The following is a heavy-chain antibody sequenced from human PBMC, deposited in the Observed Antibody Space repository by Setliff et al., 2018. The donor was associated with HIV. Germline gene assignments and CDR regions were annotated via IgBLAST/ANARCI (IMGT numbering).Heavy chain of an antibody. D-gene: IGHD4-17*01. Sequence: PSETLSLTCTVSGGSVSTYYWSWIRQPPGKGLEWIGSIYFTGSSDNNPSLKSRVTLSVDTSKHQFSLKLSSVTAADTAVYYCARVXXAYAAFDVWGQGTMVTVSS. J-gene: IGHJ3*01. CDR2: IYFTGSS. V-gene: IGHV4-59*02. CDR1: GGSVSTYY. CDR3: ARVXXAYAAFDV.